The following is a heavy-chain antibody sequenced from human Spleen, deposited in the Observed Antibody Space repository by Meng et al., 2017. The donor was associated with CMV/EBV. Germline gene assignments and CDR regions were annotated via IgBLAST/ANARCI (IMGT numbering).Heavy chain of an antibody. CDR2: IYYSGST. J-gene: IGHJ4*02. CDR3: AREVAGTPPTVDY. V-gene: IGHV4-39*07. Sequence: SETLSLTCTVSGGSISSSSYYWGCIRQPPGKGLEWIGSIYYSGSTYYNPSLKSRVTISVDTSKNQFSLKLSSVTAADTAVYYCAREVAGTPPTVDYWGQGTLVTVSS. D-gene: IGHD1-1*01. CDR1: GGSISSSSYY.